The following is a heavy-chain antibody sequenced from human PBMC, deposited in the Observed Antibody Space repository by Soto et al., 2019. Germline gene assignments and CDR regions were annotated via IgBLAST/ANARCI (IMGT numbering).Heavy chain of an antibody. V-gene: IGHV4-59*01. Sequence: SETLFLTCTVSGGSISSYYWSWIRQPPGKGLEWIGYIYYSGSTNYNPSLKSRVTTSVDTSKNQFSLKLSSVTAADTAVYYCARVYDDYGGNNWFDPWGQGTLVTVSS. CDR3: ARVYDDYGGNNWFDP. D-gene: IGHD4-17*01. CDR2: IYYSGST. CDR1: GGSISSYY. J-gene: IGHJ5*02.